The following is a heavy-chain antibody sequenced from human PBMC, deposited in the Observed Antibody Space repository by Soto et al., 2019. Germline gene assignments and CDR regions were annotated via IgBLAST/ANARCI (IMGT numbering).Heavy chain of an antibody. Sequence: PSATLSLTCTVSGGSISSYYWSWIRQPPGKGLEWIGYIYYSGSTNYNPSLKSRVTISIDTSKNQFSLKLSSVTAADTAVYYCARDYHSGGAFDIWGQGTMVT. CDR2: IYYSGST. CDR1: GGSISSYY. V-gene: IGHV4-59*01. J-gene: IGHJ3*02. D-gene: IGHD6-19*01. CDR3: ARDYHSGGAFDI.